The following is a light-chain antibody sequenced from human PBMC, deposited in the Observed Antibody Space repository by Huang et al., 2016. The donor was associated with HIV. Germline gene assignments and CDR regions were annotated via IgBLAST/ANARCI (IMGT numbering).Light chain of an antibody. V-gene: IGKV3-11*01. CDR2: DAS. J-gene: IGKJ1*01. CDR3: QQRSNWPPWT. CDR1: QSVSSY. Sequence: EIVLTQSPATLSLSPGERATLPCRASQSVSSYLAWYQQKPGQAPRLLIYDASNRATGIPARFSGSGSGTDFSLPISSLEPEDFAVYYCQQRSNWPPWTFGQGTKVEIK.